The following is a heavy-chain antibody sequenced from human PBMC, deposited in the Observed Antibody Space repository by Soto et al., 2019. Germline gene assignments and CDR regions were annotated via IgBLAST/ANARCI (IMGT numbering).Heavy chain of an antibody. J-gene: IGHJ4*02. CDR1: GFTFSSYG. CDR3: TRDPRITDF. Sequence: QPGGSLRLSCAASGFTFSSYGMHWVRQAPGKGLEWVAVISYDGSNKYYADSVKGRFTISRDNSKNTLYLQMNSLRAEDTAVYYCTRDPRITDFWGQGTLVTVSS. V-gene: IGHV3-30*03. D-gene: IGHD3-16*01. CDR2: ISYDGSNK.